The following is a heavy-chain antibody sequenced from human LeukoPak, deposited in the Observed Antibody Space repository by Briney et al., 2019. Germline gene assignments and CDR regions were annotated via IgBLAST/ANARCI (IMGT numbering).Heavy chain of an antibody. CDR2: INHSGSS. V-gene: IGHV4-34*01. D-gene: IGHD2-15*01. CDR1: GWSFSGYY. CDR3: ARGGVVVAAIDY. Sequence: PTETLSLTCAVYGWSFSGYYWSWIRQPPGKGLEWVGEINHSGSSNYNPSLKSRVTISVDTSKNQFSLQLSSGTAADTAVYYCARGGVVVAAIDYWGQGTLVTVSS. J-gene: IGHJ4*02.